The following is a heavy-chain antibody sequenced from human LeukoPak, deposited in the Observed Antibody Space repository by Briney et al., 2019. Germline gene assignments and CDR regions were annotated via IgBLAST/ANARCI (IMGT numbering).Heavy chain of an antibody. CDR2: IYHSGTT. V-gene: IGHV4-38-2*02. CDR3: ARDGGSGYATYYYMDV. Sequence: PSETLSLTCAVSGYSISSGFYWGWLRQPPGKGLGWSGSIYHSGTTYYNPSLKSRVTISVDTSKNQFSLKLTSVTAADTAVYYCARDGGSGYATYYYMDVWGKGTTVTVSS. CDR1: GYSISSGFY. J-gene: IGHJ6*03. D-gene: IGHD5-12*01.